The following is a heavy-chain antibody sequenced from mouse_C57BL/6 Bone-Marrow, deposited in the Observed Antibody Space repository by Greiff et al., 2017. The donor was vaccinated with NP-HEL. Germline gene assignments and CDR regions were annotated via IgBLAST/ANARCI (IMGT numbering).Heavy chain of an antibody. J-gene: IGHJ3*01. Sequence: QVQLQQSGAELVRPGPSVKLSCKASGYTFTSYWMHWVKQRPGQGLEWIGVIDPSDSYTNYNQKFKGKATLTVDTSSSTAYMQLSSLTSEDSAVSYCARLGLNYWGQGTLVTVSA. V-gene: IGHV1-59*01. CDR3: ARLGLNY. CDR1: GYTFTSYW. CDR2: IDPSDSYT.